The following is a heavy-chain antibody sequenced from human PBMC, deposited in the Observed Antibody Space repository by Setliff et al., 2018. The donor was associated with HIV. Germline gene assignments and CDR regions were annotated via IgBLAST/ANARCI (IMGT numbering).Heavy chain of an antibody. CDR1: GFSLSTGGVG. V-gene: IGHV2-5*02. D-gene: IGHD3-3*01. CDR3: AHGQTTYGVVIILGFDY. CDR2: IYWDGDK. J-gene: IGHJ4*02. Sequence: SGPTLVNPTQTLTLTCTFSGFSLSTGGVGVGWIRQPPGKALEWLALIYWDGDKRYNPSLKGRATITKDISGSRVILTMTNVDPVDTATYYCAHGQTTYGVVIILGFDYWGQGTLVTVSS.